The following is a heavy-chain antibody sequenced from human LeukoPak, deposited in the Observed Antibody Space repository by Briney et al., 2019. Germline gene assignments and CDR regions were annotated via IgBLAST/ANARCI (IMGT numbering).Heavy chain of an antibody. CDR1: GGSISSYY. D-gene: IGHD2-15*01. CDR3: ARADIVVGIDY. J-gene: IGHJ4*02. Sequence: SETLSLTCTVSGGSISSYYWSWIRQPPGKGLEWIGYIYYSGGTNYNPSLKSRVTISVDTSKNQFSLKLSSVTAADTAVYYCARADIVVGIDYWGQGTLVTVSS. CDR2: IYYSGGT. V-gene: IGHV4-59*01.